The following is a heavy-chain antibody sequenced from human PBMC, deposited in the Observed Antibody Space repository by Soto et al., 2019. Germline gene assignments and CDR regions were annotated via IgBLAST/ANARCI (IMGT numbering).Heavy chain of an antibody. V-gene: IGHV3-11*01. CDR1: EFTFSDYY. Sequence: GGSLRLSCAASEFTFSDYYMSWIRQAPGKGLEWLSYISSSGSTIRYADSVKGRFTVSRDNTKNSLYLQMNSLRAEDTAVYYCARVVITAAGCVDYWGQGTLVTVSS. CDR2: ISSSGSTI. J-gene: IGHJ4*02. CDR3: ARVVITAAGCVDY. D-gene: IGHD6-13*01.